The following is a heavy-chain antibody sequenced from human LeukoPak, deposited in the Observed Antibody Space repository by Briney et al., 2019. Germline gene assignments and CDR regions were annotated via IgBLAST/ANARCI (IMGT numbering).Heavy chain of an antibody. CDR2: IYSDGSTT. CDR3: ARAPAGWYGCDY. J-gene: IGHJ4*02. V-gene: IGHV3-74*01. Sequence: PGGSLRLSCGASGFTFSSYLMHWVRQAPGKGLEWVSRIYSDGSTTTYADSVKGRFTISRDNAKNTLYLQMNSPRVEDTAVYYCARAPAGWYGCDYWGQGTLVTVSS. D-gene: IGHD6-19*01. CDR1: GFTFSSYL.